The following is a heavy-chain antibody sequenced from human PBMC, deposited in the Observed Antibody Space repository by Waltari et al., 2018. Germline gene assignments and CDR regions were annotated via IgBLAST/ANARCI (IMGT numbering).Heavy chain of an antibody. J-gene: IGHJ4*02. CDR2: INEDGRTT. V-gene: IGHV3-74*03. D-gene: IGHD3-10*01. CDR3: IRDLAGARGH. CDR1: GVPSSSNW. Sequence: EVQLLESVGGGVRPGGSLRLSCSASGVPSSSNWMHWVRQVPGKGLLWVARINEDGRTTTYADSVKGRFTISRDNAKSTLYLQMNSLRADDTALYYCIRDLAGARGHWGQGTLVTVSS.